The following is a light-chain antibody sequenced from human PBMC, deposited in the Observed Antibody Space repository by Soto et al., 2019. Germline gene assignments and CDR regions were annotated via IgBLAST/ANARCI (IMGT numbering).Light chain of an antibody. CDR3: QQYNTYPWT. CDR1: QSIRSW. Sequence: IKMNQSPSTLSATVGDRVTITCRASQSIRSWLAWYQQKPGKAPKLLIYKASILEGGVPSRFSGSGSGTEFTLTISNLQPDDFASYCCQQYNTYPWTFGQGTKVDIK. CDR2: KAS. V-gene: IGKV1-5*03. J-gene: IGKJ1*01.